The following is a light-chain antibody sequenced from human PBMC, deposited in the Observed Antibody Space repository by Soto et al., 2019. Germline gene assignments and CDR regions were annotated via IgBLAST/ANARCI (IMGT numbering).Light chain of an antibody. V-gene: IGKV3-15*01. CDR1: QTVSSN. CDR3: QQYNDWPPVT. Sequence: ETVMTQSPATLSVSPGEGATLSCRASQTVSSNLAWYQQKPGQAPRLLIYGASTGATGIPARFSGSGSGTEYTLTISSLQSEDSAVYYCQQYNDWPPVTFGQGTKVDIK. CDR2: GAS. J-gene: IGKJ1*01.